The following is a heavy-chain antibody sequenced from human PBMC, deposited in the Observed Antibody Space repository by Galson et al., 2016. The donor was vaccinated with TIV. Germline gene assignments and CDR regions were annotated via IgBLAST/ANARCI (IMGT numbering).Heavy chain of an antibody. V-gene: IGHV5-10-1*01. Sequence: QSGAEVKKPGESLRISCKGSGYRFTSYWINWVRQMPGKGLEWMGRIDPTDSYTNYSPSFQGHVTISADKSSTTAYLQWSSLKASDTAMYYCSGGVSSGAAWLDPWGPGTPGTVSS. CDR1: GYRFTSYW. CDR3: SGGVSSGAAWLDP. J-gene: IGHJ5*02. CDR2: IDPTDSYT. D-gene: IGHD1-26*01.